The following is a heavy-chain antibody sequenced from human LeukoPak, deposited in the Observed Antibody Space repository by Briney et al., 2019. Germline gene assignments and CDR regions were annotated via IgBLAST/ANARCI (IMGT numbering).Heavy chain of an antibody. J-gene: IGHJ6*03. CDR3: ARDGIEYYYDSPTRSDYYYYYMDV. Sequence: AGGSLRLSCVGPGFTFSSYWMSWVRQAPGKGLEWVANIKQDGSEKYYVDSVKGRFTISRDNAKNSLYLQMNSLRAEDTAVYYCARDGIEYYYDSPTRSDYYYYYMDVWGKGTTVTVSS. CDR2: IKQDGSEK. CDR1: GFTFSSYW. V-gene: IGHV3-7*01. D-gene: IGHD3-22*01.